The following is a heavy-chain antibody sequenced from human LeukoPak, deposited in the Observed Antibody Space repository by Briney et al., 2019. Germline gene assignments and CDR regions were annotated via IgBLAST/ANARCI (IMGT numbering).Heavy chain of an antibody. V-gene: IGHV1-8*02. J-gene: IGHJ4*02. Sequence: ASVKVSCEASGYTFTSFGINWVRQATGQGLEWMGWMNPNSGNTGYAQKFQGRVTMTRNTSISTAYMELSSLRSEDTAVYYCARGPGSSWYPDYWGQGTLVTVSS. CDR1: GYTFTSFG. CDR2: MNPNSGNT. CDR3: ARGPGSSWYPDY. D-gene: IGHD6-13*01.